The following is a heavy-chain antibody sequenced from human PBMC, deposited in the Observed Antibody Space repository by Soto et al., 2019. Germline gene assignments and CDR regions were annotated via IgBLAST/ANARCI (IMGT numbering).Heavy chain of an antibody. CDR3: ARGVAETDCYTWANWFDI. Sequence: SETLSLTCNVSGGSISSFYWTWIRQPAGGRLEWIGRVYDSGSSNYNPSLKTRITMSLHRSRSQFSLSLYSVTAADTALYSCARGVAETDCYTWANWFDIWGQGMLVTVSS. CDR2: VYDSGSS. J-gene: IGHJ5*02. CDR1: GGSISSFY. V-gene: IGHV4-4*07. D-gene: IGHD2-21*02.